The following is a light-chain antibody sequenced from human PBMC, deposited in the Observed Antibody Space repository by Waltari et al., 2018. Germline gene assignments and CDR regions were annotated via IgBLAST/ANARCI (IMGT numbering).Light chain of an antibody. V-gene: IGLV2-23*02. J-gene: IGLJ2*01. CDR2: EVT. CDR3: CSYSGDLSFGVV. CDR1: SYVVGIYDL. Sequence: QSALTQPASVSGSPGQSIPISCTGTSYVVGIYDLVSWYQQHPGNAPKLILYEVTKRPSGFSNRFSGSKSGNTASLTISGLHTEDEGDYYCCSYSGDLSFGVVFGGGTKLTVL.